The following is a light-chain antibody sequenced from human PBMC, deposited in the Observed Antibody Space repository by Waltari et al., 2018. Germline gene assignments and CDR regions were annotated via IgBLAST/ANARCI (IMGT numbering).Light chain of an antibody. CDR1: SIAFGSPRH. Sequence: QSALTQPASVSGSPGQSITISCTGGSIAFGSPRHVPWYRQDAGKAPKLLISEVNKRPSGVSNRFSGSKSGNTASLTISGLQTEDEADYYCSSFTSSSTWVFGGGTKLTVL. CDR2: EVN. V-gene: IGLV2-14*02. CDR3: SSFTSSSTWV. J-gene: IGLJ3*02.